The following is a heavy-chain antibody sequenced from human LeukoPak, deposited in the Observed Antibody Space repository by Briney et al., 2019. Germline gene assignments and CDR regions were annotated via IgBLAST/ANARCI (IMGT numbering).Heavy chain of an antibody. CDR1: GLTVRDNF. V-gene: IGHV3-66*01. CDR2: VYNSGKT. J-gene: IGHJ4*02. D-gene: IGHD3-10*01. CDR3: VGGDFDY. Sequence: GGSLRLSCSVSGLTVRDNFFDWVRQAPGKGLEWVSIVYNSGKTFYGDSVKGRFTISRDRSKNTLYLQMNRLRVEDTAVYYCVGGDFDYWGRGALVTVSS.